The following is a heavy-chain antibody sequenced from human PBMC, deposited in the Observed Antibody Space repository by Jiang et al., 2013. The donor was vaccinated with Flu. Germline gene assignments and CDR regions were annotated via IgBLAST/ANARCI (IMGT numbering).Heavy chain of an antibody. D-gene: IGHD4-17*01. J-gene: IGHJ6*02. CDR2: MNPNSGNT. Sequence: QLVESGAEVKKPGASVKVSCKASGYTFTSYDINWVRQATGQGLEWMGWMNPNSGNTGYAQKFQGRVTMTRNTSVSTAYMELSSLRSEDTAVYYCASTTTVTTGYYGMDVWGQGTTVTVSS. V-gene: IGHV1-8*02. CDR1: GYTFTSYD. CDR3: ASTTTVTTGYYGMDV.